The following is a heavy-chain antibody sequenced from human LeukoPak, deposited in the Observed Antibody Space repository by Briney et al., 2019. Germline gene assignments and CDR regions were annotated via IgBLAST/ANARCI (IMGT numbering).Heavy chain of an antibody. Sequence: GESLKISCKGSGYSFTSYWIGWVRQMPGKGLERMGIIYPGDSDTRYSPSFQGQVTISADKSISTAYLQWSSLKASDTAMYYCARHHYGDTAYYYYGMDVWGQGTTVTVSS. D-gene: IGHD4-17*01. CDR3: ARHHYGDTAYYYYGMDV. J-gene: IGHJ6*02. V-gene: IGHV5-51*01. CDR1: GYSFTSYW. CDR2: IYPGDSDT.